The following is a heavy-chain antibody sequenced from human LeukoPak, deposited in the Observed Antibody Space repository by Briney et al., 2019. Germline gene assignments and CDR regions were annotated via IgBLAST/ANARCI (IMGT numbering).Heavy chain of an antibody. D-gene: IGHD3-22*01. Sequence: GGSLRLSCAASGFTFSSYSMNWDRQAPGKGLEWVSSISSSSSYIYYADSVKGRFTISRDNAKNSLYLQMNSLRAEDTAVYYCARDRVLDYYDSSGYYPDYWGQGTLVTVSS. CDR1: GFTFSSYS. J-gene: IGHJ4*02. CDR3: ARDRVLDYYDSSGYYPDY. V-gene: IGHV3-21*01. CDR2: ISSSSSYI.